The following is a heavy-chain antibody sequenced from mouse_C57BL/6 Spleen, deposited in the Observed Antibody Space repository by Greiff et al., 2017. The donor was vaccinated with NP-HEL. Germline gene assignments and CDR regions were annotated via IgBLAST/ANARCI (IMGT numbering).Heavy chain of an antibody. CDR1: GFNINDDY. J-gene: IGHJ2*01. V-gene: IGHV14-4*01. D-gene: IGHD1-1*01. Sequence: EVQLQQSGAELVRPGASVKLSCTASGFNINDDYMHWVKQRPEQGLEWIGWIDPENGDTEYAPKFQGKATITADTSSNTAYLQLSSLTSEDTAVYYCTDYYGSSYGYWGQGTTRTVSS. CDR2: IDPENGDT. CDR3: TDYYGSSYGY.